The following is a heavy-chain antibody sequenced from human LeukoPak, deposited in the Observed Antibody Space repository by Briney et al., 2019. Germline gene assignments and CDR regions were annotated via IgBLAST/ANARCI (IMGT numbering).Heavy chain of an antibody. CDR3: AREGYYYDSSGSHRRAFDI. CDR1: GGSISSGDYY. J-gene: IGHJ3*02. CDR2: IYYSGST. D-gene: IGHD3-22*01. V-gene: IGHV4-30-4*01. Sequence: PSETLSLTCTVSGGSISSGDYYWRWIRQPPGKGLEWSGYIYYSGSTYYNPSLKSRVTISVDTSKNQFSLKLSSVTAADTAVYYCAREGYYYDSSGSHRRAFDIWGQGTMVTVSS.